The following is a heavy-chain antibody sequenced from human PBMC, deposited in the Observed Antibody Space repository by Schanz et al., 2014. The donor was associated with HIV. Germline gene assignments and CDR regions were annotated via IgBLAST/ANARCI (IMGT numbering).Heavy chain of an antibody. V-gene: IGHV3-33*06. J-gene: IGHJ4*02. Sequence: QVQLVESGGGVVQPGRSLRLSCAASGFTFNYYGMHWARQAPGKGLEWGGVIWYDGTNKYYADSVKGRFTISRDNSKSTLYLQMNSLRAEDTAVYYCAKEAVTTCFDYWGQGTLVTVSS. CDR1: GFTFNYYG. D-gene: IGHD4-4*01. CDR2: IWYDGTNK. CDR3: AKEAVTTCFDY.